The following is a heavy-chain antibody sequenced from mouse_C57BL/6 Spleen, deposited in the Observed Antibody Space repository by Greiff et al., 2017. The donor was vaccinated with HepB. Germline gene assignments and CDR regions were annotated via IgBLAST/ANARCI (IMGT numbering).Heavy chain of an antibody. CDR1: GYAFSSYW. CDR3: ARFWDYDPHYAMDY. Sequence: VKLMESGAELVKPGASVKISCKASGYAFSSYWMNWVKQRPGKGLEWIGQIYPGDGDTNYNGKFKGKATLTADKSSSTAYMQLSSLTSEDSAVYFCARFWDYDPHYAMDYWGQGTSVTVSS. V-gene: IGHV1-80*01. D-gene: IGHD2-4*01. J-gene: IGHJ4*01. CDR2: IYPGDGDT.